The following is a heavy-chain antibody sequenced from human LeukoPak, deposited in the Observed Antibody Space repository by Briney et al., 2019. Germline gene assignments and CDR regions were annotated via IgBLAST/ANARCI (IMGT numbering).Heavy chain of an antibody. CDR1: RGCVGECY. J-gene: IGHJ4*02. V-gene: IGHV4-34*01. CDR2: INQSGST. CDR3: ARGGPTSWRLYSSSWPTFDY. Sequence: AETVSLTEADYRGCVGECYCGEIRQRPGKELKWIGEINQSGSTNYNPSLKSRVTISVDTSKNQFSLKLSSVTAADTAVYYCARGGPTSWRLYSSSWPTFDYWGQGTLVTVSS. D-gene: IGHD6-13*01.